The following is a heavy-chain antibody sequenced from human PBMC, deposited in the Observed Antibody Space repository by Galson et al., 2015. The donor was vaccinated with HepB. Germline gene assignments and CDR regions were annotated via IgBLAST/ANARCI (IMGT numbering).Heavy chain of an antibody. CDR1: GGSISSSSYY. CDR2: IYYSGST. Sequence: ETLSLTCTVSGGSISSSSYYWGRIRQPPGKGLEWIGSIYYSGSTYYNPSLKSRVTISVDTSKNQFSLKLSSVTAADTAVYYCARTNYDILTGSYYGMDVWGQGTTVTVSS. CDR3: ARTNYDILTGSYYGMDV. D-gene: IGHD3-9*01. J-gene: IGHJ6*02. V-gene: IGHV4-39*01.